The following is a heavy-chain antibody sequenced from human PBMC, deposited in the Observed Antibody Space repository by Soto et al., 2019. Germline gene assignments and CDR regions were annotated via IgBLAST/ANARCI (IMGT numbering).Heavy chain of an antibody. Sequence: QVQLVESGGGVVQPGRSLRLSCAASGFTFSSYGMLWVRQAPGKGLEWVAVISYDGSNKYYADSVKGRFTISRDNSKNTLYLQMNSLRAEDTAVYYCAKDRGGVFLNWFDPWGQGTLVTVSS. D-gene: IGHD3-16*01. CDR2: ISYDGSNK. J-gene: IGHJ5*02. CDR1: GFTFSSYG. V-gene: IGHV3-30*18. CDR3: AKDRGGVFLNWFDP.